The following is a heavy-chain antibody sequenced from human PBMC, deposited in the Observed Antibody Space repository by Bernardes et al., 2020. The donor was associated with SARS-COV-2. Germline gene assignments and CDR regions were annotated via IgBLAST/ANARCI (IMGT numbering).Heavy chain of an antibody. V-gene: IGHV3-48*02. D-gene: IGHD2-21*02. CDR3: ARGSAYCGGDCYSYFDY. CDR2: ISSGRSTI. J-gene: IGHJ4*02. CDR1: GFTFSTSS. Sequence: GGSLLRSCAASGFTFSTSSMSWVRQAPGQGLEWVSYISSGRSTIDYADSVKGRFTISRDNAKNSLSLQMNRLRDEDTAVYYCARGSAYCGGDCYSYFDYWGQGTLVTVSS.